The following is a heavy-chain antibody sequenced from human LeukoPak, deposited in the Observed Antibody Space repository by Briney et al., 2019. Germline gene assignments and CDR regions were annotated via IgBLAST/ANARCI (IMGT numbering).Heavy chain of an antibody. CDR1: GYSFTTYA. J-gene: IGHJ4*02. Sequence: GASVKVSCKTSGYSFTTYAISWVRQAPGQGLEWMGWISTYNGNTEPAQSVQGRLIMTTDTSTRTVYMDLRSLGSDDTAVYYCARERFGGNSDSWGQGTLVTVSS. CDR3: ARERFGGNSDS. V-gene: IGHV1-18*01. CDR2: ISTYNGNT. D-gene: IGHD4-23*01.